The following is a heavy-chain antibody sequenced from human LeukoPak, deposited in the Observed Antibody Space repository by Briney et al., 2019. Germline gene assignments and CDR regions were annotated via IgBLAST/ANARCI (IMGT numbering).Heavy chain of an antibody. V-gene: IGHV3-30*03. CDR3: AREGYYGSGSPPSLYFDY. CDR1: GLTFSTHW. CDR2: TSSDLNVK. Sequence: GGSLRLSCAVSGLTFSTHWMSWVRQAPGKGLEWVAVTSSDLNVKLYADSVKGRFTISRDNSRSTLYLQMNSLRPEDTAIYYCAREGYYGSGSPPSLYFDYWGQGTLVTVSS. J-gene: IGHJ4*02. D-gene: IGHD3-10*01.